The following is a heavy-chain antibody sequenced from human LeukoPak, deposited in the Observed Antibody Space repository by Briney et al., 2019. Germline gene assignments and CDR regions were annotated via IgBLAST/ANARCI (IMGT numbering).Heavy chain of an antibody. D-gene: IGHD4-23*01. CDR1: GFTFSDYW. V-gene: IGHV3-7*01. J-gene: IGHJ4*02. CDR3: ATDRKVGTWDPRFNY. Sequence: PGGYLRLSCSASGFTFSDYWMVWVRQAPGKGLEWVGNIRQDDSEKNYVDSVKGRFTISRDNAKSSLYLQMNSLRAEDTAIYYCATDRKVGTWDPRFNYWGQGTLVTVSS. CDR2: IRQDDSEK.